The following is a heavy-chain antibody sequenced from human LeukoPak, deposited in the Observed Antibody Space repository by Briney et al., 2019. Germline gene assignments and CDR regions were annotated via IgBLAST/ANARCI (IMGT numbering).Heavy chain of an antibody. CDR2: ISRFFGTA. CDR1: GYTFTSYG. D-gene: IGHD5-12*01. V-gene: IGHV1-69*13. J-gene: IGHJ6*04. Sequence: SVKVSCKTSGYTFTSYGISWVRQAPGQGLEWMGWISRFFGTANYAQKFQGRVTITADESTSTAYMELSSLRSEDTAVYYCARMGSGYDPDWGHYGMDVWGKGTTVTVSS. CDR3: ARMGSGYDPDWGHYGMDV.